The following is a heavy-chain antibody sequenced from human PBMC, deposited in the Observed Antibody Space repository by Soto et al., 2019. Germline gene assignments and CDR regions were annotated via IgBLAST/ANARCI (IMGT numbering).Heavy chain of an antibody. V-gene: IGHV3-30*18. D-gene: IGHD6-19*01. Sequence: QVQLVESGGGVVQPGRSLRLSCAASGFTFSSYGMHWVRQAPGKGLEWVAVISYDGSNKYYADSVKGRFTISRDNSKNTLYLQMNSLRAEDTAVYYCAKDGPGIAVAGDHFDYWGQGTLVTVSS. CDR2: ISYDGSNK. CDR3: AKDGPGIAVAGDHFDY. CDR1: GFTFSSYG. J-gene: IGHJ4*02.